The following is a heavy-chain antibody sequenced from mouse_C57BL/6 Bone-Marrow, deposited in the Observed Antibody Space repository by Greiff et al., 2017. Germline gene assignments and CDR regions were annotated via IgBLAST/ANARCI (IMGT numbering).Heavy chain of an antibody. CDR2: SWWDDDK. Sequence: QVTLKESGPGILQPSQTLSLTCSFSGFSLSTFGMGVGWIRQPSGKGLEWLAHSWWDDDKYYNPALKSRLTISKDTSKNQVFLKIANVDTADTATYYCARSPNYYGSSSWFAYWGQGTLVTVSA. D-gene: IGHD1-1*01. J-gene: IGHJ3*01. CDR1: GFSLSTFGMG. CDR3: ARSPNYYGSSSWFAY. V-gene: IGHV8-8*01.